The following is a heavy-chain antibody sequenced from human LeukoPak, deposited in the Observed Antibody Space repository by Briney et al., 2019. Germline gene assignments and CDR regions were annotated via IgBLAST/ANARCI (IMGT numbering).Heavy chain of an antibody. V-gene: IGHV1-46*01. J-gene: IGHJ4*02. CDR3: ASGGTEIY. Sequence: ASVKVSCKASGYIFTTFYMHWVRQAPGQGLEWMGIINPSGGNTGYAQKFQGRVTMTRDTSTSTVYMELSSLKSEDTAVYYCASGGTEIYWGQGTLVTVSS. CDR2: INPSGGNT. D-gene: IGHD1-26*01. CDR1: GYIFTTFY.